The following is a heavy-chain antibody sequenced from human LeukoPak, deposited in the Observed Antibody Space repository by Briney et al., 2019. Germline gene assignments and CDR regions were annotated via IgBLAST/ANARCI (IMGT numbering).Heavy chain of an antibody. Sequence: GGSLRLSCAASGFTSSRHWIHWVRQAPGKGLGWISYIDSDGSDTTYADSVKGRFTISRDNAKNAVYLQMNSLRVDDTAVYYCARDGDGAIALDYWGQGTLVTVSS. CDR3: ARDGDGAIALDY. D-gene: IGHD5-24*01. J-gene: IGHJ4*02. CDR2: IDSDGSDT. V-gene: IGHV3-74*03. CDR1: GFTSSRHW.